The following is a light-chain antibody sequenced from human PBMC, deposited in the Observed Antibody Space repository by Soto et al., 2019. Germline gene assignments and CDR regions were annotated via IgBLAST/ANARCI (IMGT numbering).Light chain of an antibody. CDR3: LQYGSSPPRT. CDR2: GAS. J-gene: IGKJ1*01. CDR1: QSVRSSS. V-gene: IGKV3-20*01. Sequence: EIVLTQSPGTLSLSPGERATLSCRASQSVRSSSLAWYQQKPGQAPRLLIYGASSRATGIPDRFSGSGSGTDFTLTISRLEPEDFAVYYCLQYGSSPPRTFGQGTKLDIK.